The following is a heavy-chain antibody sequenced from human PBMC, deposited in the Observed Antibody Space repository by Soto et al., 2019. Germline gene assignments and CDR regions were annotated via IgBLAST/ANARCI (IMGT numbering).Heavy chain of an antibody. CDR2: INHSGST. CDR1: GGSFSGYY. V-gene: IGHV4-34*01. D-gene: IGHD2-8*01. Sequence: SETLSLTCAVYGGSFSGYYWSWIRQPPGKGLEWIGEINHSGSTNYNPSLKSRVTISVDTSKNQFSLQLNSVTPDDTAVYYCARLIGNSWLDSWGQGTLVTVSS. J-gene: IGHJ5*01. CDR3: ARLIGNSWLDS.